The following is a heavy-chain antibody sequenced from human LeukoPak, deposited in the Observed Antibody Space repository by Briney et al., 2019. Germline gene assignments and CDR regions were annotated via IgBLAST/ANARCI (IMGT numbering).Heavy chain of an antibody. Sequence: SQTLSLTCTVSGGSISSGSYYWSWIRQPAGKGLEWIGRIYTTGSTNYNPSLKSRVTISVDTSKNQFSLKLSSVTAADTAVYYCARVYYSNSYDYWYFDLWGRGTLVTVSS. J-gene: IGHJ2*01. CDR1: GGSISSGSYY. V-gene: IGHV4-61*02. CDR3: ARVYYSNSYDYWYFDL. CDR2: IYTTGST. D-gene: IGHD6-13*01.